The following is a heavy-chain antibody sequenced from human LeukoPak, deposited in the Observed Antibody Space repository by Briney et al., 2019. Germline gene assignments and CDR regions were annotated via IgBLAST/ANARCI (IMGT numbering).Heavy chain of an antibody. J-gene: IGHJ4*02. V-gene: IGHV1-2*06. CDR1: GYTLTDYY. CDR2: INPNSGGT. Sequence: ASVKVSCKASGYTLTDYYMHWVRQAPGQGLEWMGRINPNSGGTNYAQKFQGRVTMTRDTSISTVYMELSRLRSDDTAVYYCARESHVERDDYWGQGTRVTVSS. CDR3: ARESHVERDDY. D-gene: IGHD1-1*01.